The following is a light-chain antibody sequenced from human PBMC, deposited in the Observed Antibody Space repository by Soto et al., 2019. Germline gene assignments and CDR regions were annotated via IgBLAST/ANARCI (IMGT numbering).Light chain of an antibody. V-gene: IGLV6-57*04. Sequence: NFMLTQPHSVSESPGKTLSISCTRSSGSIANNYVQWYQQRPGSAPTTVIYENNQRLSGVSDRFSGSTDGSSNSASLTISGLQTEDEADYYCQSYDSDFVVFGGGTKVTVL. J-gene: IGLJ2*01. CDR2: ENN. CDR1: SGSIANNY. CDR3: QSYDSDFVV.